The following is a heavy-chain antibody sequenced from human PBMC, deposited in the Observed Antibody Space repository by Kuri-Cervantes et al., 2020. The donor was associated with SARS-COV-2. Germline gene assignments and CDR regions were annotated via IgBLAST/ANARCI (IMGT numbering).Heavy chain of an antibody. J-gene: IGHJ4*02. D-gene: IGHD6-13*01. CDR2: ISYDGSNK. V-gene: IGHV3-30*07. CDR1: GFTFSSYA. Sequence: GGSLRLSCAASGFTFSSYAMHWVRQAPGKGLEWVAVISYDGSNKYYADSVKGRFTISRDNAKNSLYLQMNSLRAEDTAVYYCARLYSSTPSTSDYWGQGTLVTVPS. CDR3: ARLYSSTPSTSDY.